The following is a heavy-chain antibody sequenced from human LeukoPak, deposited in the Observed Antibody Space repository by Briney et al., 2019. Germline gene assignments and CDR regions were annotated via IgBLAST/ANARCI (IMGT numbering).Heavy chain of an antibody. D-gene: IGHD6-13*01. CDR3: ARPHLRLGAAAAHHYYYYMDV. J-gene: IGHJ6*03. CDR1: GGSISSGSYY. V-gene: IGHV4-61*02. CDR2: IYTSGST. Sequence: SETLSLTCTVSGGSISSGSYYWSWIRQPAGKGLECIGRIYTSGSTNYNPSLKSRVTISVDTSKNQFSLKLSSVTAADTAVYYCARPHLRLGAAAAHHYYYYMDVWGKGTTVTVSS.